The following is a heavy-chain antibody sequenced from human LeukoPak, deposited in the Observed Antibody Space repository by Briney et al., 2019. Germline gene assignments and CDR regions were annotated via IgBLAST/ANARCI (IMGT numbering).Heavy chain of an antibody. CDR2: ISAYNGNT. J-gene: IGHJ4*02. CDR3: ARGGYYYDSSGILHFDY. V-gene: IGHV1-18*01. CDR1: GGTFSSYA. Sequence: ASVKVSCKASGGTFSSYAISWVRQAPGQGLEWMGWISAYNGNTNYAQKPQGRVTMTTDTSTSTAYMELRSLRSDDTAVYYCARGGYYYDSSGILHFDYWGQGTLVTVSS. D-gene: IGHD3-22*01.